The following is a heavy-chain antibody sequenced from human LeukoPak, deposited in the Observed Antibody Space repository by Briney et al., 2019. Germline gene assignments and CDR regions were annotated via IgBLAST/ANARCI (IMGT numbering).Heavy chain of an antibody. V-gene: IGHV1-2*02. J-gene: IGHJ5*02. CDR3: ARDSRGPIITIFGVVIIGWFDP. CDR2: INPNSGGT. D-gene: IGHD3-3*01. CDR1: GYTFTGYY. Sequence: GASVKVSCKASGYTFTGYYMHWVRQAPGQGLEWMGWINPNSGGTNYAQKFQGRVTMTRDTSISTAYMELSRLRSDDTAVYYCARDSRGPIITIFGVVIIGWFDPWGQGTLVTVSS.